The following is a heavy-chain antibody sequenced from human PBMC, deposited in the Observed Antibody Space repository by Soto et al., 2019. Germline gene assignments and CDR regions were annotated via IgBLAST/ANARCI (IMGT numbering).Heavy chain of an antibody. CDR2: ISPNSGGS. J-gene: IGHJ3*02. CDR3: AKEYCTSNSCPAFDI. Sequence: ASVKVSCKASGYSLTDYYLHWVRQAPGQGLEWMGWISPNSGGSNYAQTFQGRVTMTRDTSISTAYMEPSSLSSDDTALYYCAKEYCTSNSCPAFDIWGQGTMVTVSS. V-gene: IGHV1-2*02. CDR1: GYSLTDYY. D-gene: IGHD2-2*01.